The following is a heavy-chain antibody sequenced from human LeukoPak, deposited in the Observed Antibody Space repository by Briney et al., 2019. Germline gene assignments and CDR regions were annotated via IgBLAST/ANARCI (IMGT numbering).Heavy chain of an antibody. CDR2: IYYSGST. D-gene: IGHD6-13*01. CDR1: GGSISSSSYY. J-gene: IGHJ4*02. V-gene: IGHV4-39*01. CDR3: ARSVGAAGTRPYFDY. Sequence: TSETLSLTCTVSGGSISSSSYYWGWIRQPPGKGLEWIGSIYYSGSTYYNPSLKSRVTISVDTSKNQFSLKLSSVTAADTAVYYCARSVGAAGTRPYFDYWGQGTLVTVSS.